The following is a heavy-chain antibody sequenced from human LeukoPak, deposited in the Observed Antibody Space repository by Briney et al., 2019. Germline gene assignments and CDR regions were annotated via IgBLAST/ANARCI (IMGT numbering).Heavy chain of an antibody. CDR2: ISGRGSGGST. V-gene: IGHV3-23*01. Sequence: GGSLRLSCAASGFTFSSSAMSWVRQAPGKGLEWVSNISGRGSGGSTYYADSAKGRFSISRDNSKNTLYLQLNSLRAEDTAVYYCARLSAYYYGSYFYYYMDAWGKGTTVTVSS. J-gene: IGHJ6*03. CDR1: GFTFSSSA. D-gene: IGHD3-10*01. CDR3: ARLSAYYYGSYFYYYMDA.